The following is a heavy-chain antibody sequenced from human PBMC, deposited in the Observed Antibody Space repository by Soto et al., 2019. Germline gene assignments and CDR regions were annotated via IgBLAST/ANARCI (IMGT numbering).Heavy chain of an antibody. J-gene: IGHJ6*02. V-gene: IGHV4-30-4*01. D-gene: IGHD4-17*01. CDR2: IYYSGST. Sequence: SETLSLTCTVSGGSISSGDYYLSCSRQPPVKGLEWIGYIYYSGSTYYNPSLRSRLTISVDTSKNQFSLKLSSVTAADTAVYCCARLGPTTVPTSYFTGNYNGMDVWAQGTTVTVSS. CDR1: GGSISSGDYY. CDR3: ARLGPTTVPTSYFTGNYNGMDV.